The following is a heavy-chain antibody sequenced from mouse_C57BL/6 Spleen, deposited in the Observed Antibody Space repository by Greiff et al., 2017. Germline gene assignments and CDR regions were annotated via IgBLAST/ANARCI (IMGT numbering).Heavy chain of an antibody. CDR2: ISSGSSTI. V-gene: IGHV5-17*01. J-gene: IGHJ4*01. CDR3: ARRTLMDY. CDR1: GFTFRDYG. Sequence: EVKLVASGGGLVKPGGSLKLSCPASGFTFRDYGMHWVRQAPETGLEWVAYISSGSSTIYYADTVKGRFTISRDNAKNTLFLQMTSLRSEDTAMYYCARRTLMDYWGQGTSVTVSS.